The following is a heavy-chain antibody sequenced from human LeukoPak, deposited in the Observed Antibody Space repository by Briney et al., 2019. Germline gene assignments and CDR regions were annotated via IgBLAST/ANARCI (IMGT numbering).Heavy chain of an antibody. Sequence: SETLSLTCTVSGYSISSGYYWGWIRQPPGKGLEWIGVYHVGTTDYNPSLKSRVTISVDTSKNQFSLKLSSVTAADTAVYYCARGRWYGSGSLWARYFDYWGQGTLVTVSS. J-gene: IGHJ4*02. CDR2: VYHVGTT. V-gene: IGHV4-38-2*02. CDR3: ARGRWYGSGSLWARYFDY. D-gene: IGHD3-10*01. CDR1: GYSISSGYY.